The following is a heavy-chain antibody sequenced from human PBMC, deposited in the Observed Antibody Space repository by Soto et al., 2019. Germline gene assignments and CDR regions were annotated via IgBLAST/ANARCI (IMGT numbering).Heavy chain of an antibody. CDR3: ARLYGSYIWAGIYFDS. J-gene: IGHJ4*02. CDR1: GGSMNHGDYY. CDR2: IYVTGTT. Sequence: QVQLQESGPGLVKPSQTLSLTCNVSGGSMNHGDYYWSWVRQSPEKGLEWIGYIYVTGTTYYNPSFKSRVTISVDRSRSQFSLRLTSVTAEDTAVYFCARLYGSYIWAGIYFDSWGQGSLVTVSS. D-gene: IGHD1-26*01. V-gene: IGHV4-30-4*01.